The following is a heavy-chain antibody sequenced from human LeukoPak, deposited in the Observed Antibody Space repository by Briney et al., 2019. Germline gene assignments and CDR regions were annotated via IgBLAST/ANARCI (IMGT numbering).Heavy chain of an antibody. D-gene: IGHD6-6*01. Sequence: PSETLSLTCTVSGGSISSSSYYWGWIRQPPGKGLEWIGSIYYSGSTYYNPSLKSRVTISVDTSKNQFSLKLSSVTAADTAVYYCARVGYSSSSGMYWGQGTLVTVSS. CDR3: ARVGYSSSSGMY. V-gene: IGHV4-39*07. CDR1: GGSISSSSYY. CDR2: IYYSGST. J-gene: IGHJ4*02.